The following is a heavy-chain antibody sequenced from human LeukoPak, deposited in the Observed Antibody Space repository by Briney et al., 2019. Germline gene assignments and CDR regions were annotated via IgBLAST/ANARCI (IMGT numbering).Heavy chain of an antibody. CDR2: ISGSGGST. D-gene: IGHD6-19*01. Sequence: PGGSLRLSCAASEFTFNSYAMTWLRQAPGKGLEWVSAISGSGGSTYYADSVKGRFTISRDNSRNTLYVQMNSLRAEDTAVYYCARGSSSAWYQPQDYWGQGTLVTVSS. J-gene: IGHJ4*02. V-gene: IGHV3-23*01. CDR1: EFTFNSYA. CDR3: ARGSSSAWYQPQDY.